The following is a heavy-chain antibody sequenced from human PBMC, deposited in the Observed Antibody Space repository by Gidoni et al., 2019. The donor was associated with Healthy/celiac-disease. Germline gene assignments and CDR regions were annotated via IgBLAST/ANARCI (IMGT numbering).Heavy chain of an antibody. D-gene: IGHD6-19*01. J-gene: IGHJ4*02. CDR3: AKDRIAVAGNEAGARTKGALGY. V-gene: IGHV3-30*18. CDR2: ISYDGSNK. Sequence: QVQLVESGGGVVQPGRSLRLSCAASGFTFISYGMHWVRQAPGKGLEWVAVISYDGSNKYYADSVKGRFTISRDNSKNTLYLQMNSLRAEDTAVYYCAKDRIAVAGNEAGARTKGALGYWGQGTLVTVSS. CDR1: GFTFISYG.